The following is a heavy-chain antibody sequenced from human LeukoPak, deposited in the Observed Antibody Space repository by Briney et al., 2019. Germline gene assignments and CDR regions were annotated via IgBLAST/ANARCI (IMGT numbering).Heavy chain of an antibody. J-gene: IGHJ3*02. D-gene: IGHD6-6*01. CDR2: ISAYNGNT. Sequence: ASVKVSCKASGYTFTSYGISWVRQAPGQGLEWMGWISAYNGNTNSAQKLQGRVTMTTDTSTSTAYMELRSLRSDDTAVYYCARDHGYSSSARVDAFDIWGQGTMVTVSS. CDR3: ARDHGYSSSARVDAFDI. V-gene: IGHV1-18*01. CDR1: GYTFTSYG.